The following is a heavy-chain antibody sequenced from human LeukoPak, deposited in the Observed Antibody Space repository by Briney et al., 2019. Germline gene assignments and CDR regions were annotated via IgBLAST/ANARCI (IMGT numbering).Heavy chain of an antibody. CDR2: ISGSGGTT. CDR3: ARDPMVRGVDAFDY. D-gene: IGHD3-10*01. Sequence: GGSLRLSCAASGFTFSSYSMTWVRQAPGKGLEWVSVISGSGGTTYYADSVKGRFTISRDNSKNTLYLQMNSLRAEDTAVYYCARDPMVRGVDAFDYWGQGTLVTVSS. V-gene: IGHV3-23*01. CDR1: GFTFSSYS. J-gene: IGHJ4*02.